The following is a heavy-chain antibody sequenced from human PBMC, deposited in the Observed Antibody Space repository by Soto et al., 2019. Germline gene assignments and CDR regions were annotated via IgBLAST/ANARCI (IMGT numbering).Heavy chain of an antibody. D-gene: IGHD1-26*01. J-gene: IGHJ5*02. CDR1: GFIFSKSG. CDR3: AKVAFSGKGIDP. Sequence: HVQLVESGGGVVQPGRSLRLSCTATGFIFSKSGFHWIRQAPGEGLEWVALISYDGSDTYYADSVKGRFTISRDNSMNTLYLQMNNLRVDDTAIYYCAKVAFSGKGIDPWGQGTLVTVSS. CDR2: ISYDGSDT. V-gene: IGHV3-30*18.